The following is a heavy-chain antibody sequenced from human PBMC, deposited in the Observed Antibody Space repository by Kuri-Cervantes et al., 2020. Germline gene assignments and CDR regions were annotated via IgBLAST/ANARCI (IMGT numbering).Heavy chain of an antibody. CDR2: ISWDGGST. J-gene: IGHJ3*02. CDR3: ANALRARGTGLLWFGELPHDAFDI. CDR1: GFTFDDYT. Sequence: GESLKISCAASGFTFDDYTMHWVRQAPGKGLEWVSLISWDGGSTYYADSVKGRFTISRDNSKNMLYLQINSLRAEDTAVYYCANALRARGTGLLWFGELPHDAFDIWGQGTMVTVSS. V-gene: IGHV3-43*01. D-gene: IGHD3-10*01.